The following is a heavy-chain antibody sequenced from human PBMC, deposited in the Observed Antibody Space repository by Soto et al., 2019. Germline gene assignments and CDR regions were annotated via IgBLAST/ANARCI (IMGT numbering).Heavy chain of an antibody. CDR2: IYYSGST. CDR3: ARGTTVRRSSWPNIQYYYSGLDV. D-gene: IGHD6-13*01. V-gene: IGHV4-31*03. J-gene: IGHJ6*02. CDR1: GASISSGGYY. Sequence: PSETLSLTCSVSGASISSGGYYWSWIRQHPGKGLEWIGFIYYSGSTYYNPSLKSRLTISVDTSKNQFSLNLSSVTAADTAVYYCARGTTVRRSSWPNIQYYYSGLDVRGQGTTVTVSS.